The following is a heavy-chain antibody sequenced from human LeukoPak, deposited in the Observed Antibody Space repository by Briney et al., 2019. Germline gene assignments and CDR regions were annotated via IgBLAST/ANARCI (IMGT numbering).Heavy chain of an antibody. Sequence: ASVKVSCKASGGTFSSYAISWVRQAPGQGLEWMGRIIPIFGTANYAQKFQGRVTITTDESTSTAYMELSSLRSEDTAVYYCANRIPGHPAEDVFDIWGQGTMVTVSS. CDR1: GGTFSSYA. V-gene: IGHV1-69*05. CDR3: ANRIPGHPAEDVFDI. J-gene: IGHJ3*02. D-gene: IGHD2-15*01. CDR2: IIPIFGTA.